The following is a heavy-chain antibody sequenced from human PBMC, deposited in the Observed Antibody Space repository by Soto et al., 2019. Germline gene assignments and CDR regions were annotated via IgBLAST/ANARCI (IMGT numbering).Heavy chain of an antibody. J-gene: IGHJ5*02. D-gene: IGHD2-2*01. CDR2: INHSGST. Sequence: QVQLQQWGAGLLKPSETLSLTCAVYGGSFSGYYWSWIRQPPGKGLEWIGEINHSGSTNYNPSLTSRVTISVDTSKNQFSLKLSSVTAADTAVYYCARLTKKVVPAAMRAVWFDPWGQGTLVTVSS. CDR1: GGSFSGYY. CDR3: ARLTKKVVPAAMRAVWFDP. V-gene: IGHV4-34*01.